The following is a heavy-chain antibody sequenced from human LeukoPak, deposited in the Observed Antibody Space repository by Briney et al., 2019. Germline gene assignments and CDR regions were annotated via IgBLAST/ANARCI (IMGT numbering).Heavy chain of an antibody. Sequence: SETLSLTCAVYGGSFSGYYWSWIRQPPGKGLEWIGEINHSGSTNYNPSLKSRVTISVDTSKNQFSLKLSSVTAADTAVYYCARFPRRLRYFDWLPFDYWGQGTWSPSPQ. D-gene: IGHD3-9*01. J-gene: IGHJ4*02. CDR3: ARFPRRLRYFDWLPFDY. CDR2: INHSGST. CDR1: GGSFSGYY. V-gene: IGHV4-34*01.